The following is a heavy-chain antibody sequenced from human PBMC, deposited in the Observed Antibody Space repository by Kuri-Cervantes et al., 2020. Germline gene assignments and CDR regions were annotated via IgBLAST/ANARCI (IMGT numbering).Heavy chain of an antibody. D-gene: IGHD5-12*01. CDR1: GFSVSTNY. CDR2: INHSGST. J-gene: IGHJ4*02. CDR3: AKDPGQYSASSGSFDY. Sequence: GSLRLSCAASGFSVSTNYMTWVRQAPGKGLEWIGEINHSGSTNYNPSLKSRVTISVDTSKNQFSLKLSSVTAADTAVYYCAKDPGQYSASSGSFDYWGQGTLVTVSS. V-gene: IGHV4-34*01.